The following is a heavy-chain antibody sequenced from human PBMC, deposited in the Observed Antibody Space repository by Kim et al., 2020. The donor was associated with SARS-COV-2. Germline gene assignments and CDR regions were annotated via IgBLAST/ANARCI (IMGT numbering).Heavy chain of an antibody. J-gene: IGHJ3*02. V-gene: IGHV4-31*02. D-gene: IGHD3-22*01. CDR3: ARDSWGSGYHQVDI. Sequence: NPSLKSRVTISVDTSKNQFSLKLSSVTAADTAVYYCARDSWGSGYHQVDIWGQGTMFTVSS.